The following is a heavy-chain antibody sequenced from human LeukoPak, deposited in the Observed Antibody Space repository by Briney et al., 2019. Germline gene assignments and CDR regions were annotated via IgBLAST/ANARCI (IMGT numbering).Heavy chain of an antibody. CDR3: VRLSDSSGYIDH. Sequence: SSDTLSLTCTVSSYTVSSIYWWGWIRQPPGKGLQWIGHIYDSGSSHYNPSLKSRVTMSVDTVKNQFSLSLRPVSAGDTGAYFCVRLSDSSGYIDHWGQGIPVTVSS. D-gene: IGHD3-22*01. CDR1: SYTVSSIYW. CDR2: IYDSGSS. V-gene: IGHV4-28*01. J-gene: IGHJ4*02.